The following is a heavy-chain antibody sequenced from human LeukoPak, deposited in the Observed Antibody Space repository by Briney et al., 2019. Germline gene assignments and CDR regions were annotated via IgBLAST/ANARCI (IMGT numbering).Heavy chain of an antibody. D-gene: IGHD3-22*01. J-gene: IGHJ1*01. V-gene: IGHV3-15*01. CDR1: GFTLNNAW. CDR2: IKRETDGGTI. CDR3: TTDRYYDNSELQFQH. Sequence: GGSLRLSCAASGFTLNNAWMGWVRQAPGKGLEWLGRIKRETDGGTIDYAAPVKGRFTISRDDSRNTLYLQMDSLKIEDTAVYYCTTDRYYDNSELQFQHWGQGTLVTVSS.